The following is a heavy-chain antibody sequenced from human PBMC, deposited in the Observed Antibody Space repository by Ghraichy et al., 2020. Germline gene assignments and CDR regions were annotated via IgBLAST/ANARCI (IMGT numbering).Heavy chain of an antibody. V-gene: IGHV4-39*01. CDR3: ARPYCSGGSCSEYYFDY. Sequence: SQTLSLTCTVSGGSISSSSYYWGWIRQPPGKGLEWIGSIYYSGSTYYNPSLKSRVTISVDTSKNQFSLKLSSVTAADTAVYYCARPYCSGGSCSEYYFDYWGQGTLVTVFS. CDR2: IYYSGST. CDR1: GGSISSSSYY. J-gene: IGHJ4*02. D-gene: IGHD2-15*01.